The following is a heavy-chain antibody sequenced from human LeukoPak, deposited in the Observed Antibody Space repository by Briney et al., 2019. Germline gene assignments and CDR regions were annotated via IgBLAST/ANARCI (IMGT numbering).Heavy chain of an antibody. J-gene: IGHJ4*02. CDR1: GGSISSYY. CDR2: IYYSGST. Sequence: SETLSLTCTVSGGSISSYYWSWIRQPPGKGLEWIGYIYYSGSTNYNPSLKSRVTISVDTSKNQFSLKLSSVTAADTAVYYCGRGGSSWYAPFRYWGQGTLVTVSS. V-gene: IGHV4-59*01. CDR3: GRGGSSWYAPFRY. D-gene: IGHD6-13*01.